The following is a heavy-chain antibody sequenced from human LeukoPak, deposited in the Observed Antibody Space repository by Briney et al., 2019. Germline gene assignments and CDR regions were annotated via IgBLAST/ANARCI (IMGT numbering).Heavy chain of an antibody. D-gene: IGHD3-16*01. CDR2: MNPDNDDT. V-gene: IGHV1-8*03. CDR3: ARGDRVSGGTDS. J-gene: IGHJ4*02. CDR1: GYTFTDYD. Sequence: ASVKVSCKTSGYTFTDYDINWVRQAPGQGLEWMGCMNPDNDDTGYARKFQDRVTITRDTSISTSYMELSSLRSEDTAVYYCARGDRVSGGTDSWGQGTLVTVSS.